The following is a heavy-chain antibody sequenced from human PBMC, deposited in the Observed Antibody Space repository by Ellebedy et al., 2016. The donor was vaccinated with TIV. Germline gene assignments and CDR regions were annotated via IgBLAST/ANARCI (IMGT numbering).Heavy chain of an antibody. CDR1: GFTFSSYW. CDR2: ISSSSSYI. V-gene: IGHV3-21*01. D-gene: IGHD6-13*01. Sequence: GESLKISCAASGFTFSSYWMHWVRQAPGKGLEWVSSISSSSSYIYYADSVKGRFTISRDNAKNSLYLQMNSLRAEDTAVYYCATLMGQQLATVDWFNPWGQGTLVTVSS. J-gene: IGHJ5*02. CDR3: ATLMGQQLATVDWFNP.